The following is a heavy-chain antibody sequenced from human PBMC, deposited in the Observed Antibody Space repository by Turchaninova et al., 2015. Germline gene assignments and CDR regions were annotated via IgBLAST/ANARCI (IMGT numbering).Heavy chain of an antibody. D-gene: IGHD2-15*01. V-gene: IGHV4-39*07. CDR2: MYYSGTT. J-gene: IGHJ2*01. Sequence: QLPLQESGPGLVKPSETLSLTCTVPGGPSSTSNYYFGWIPPPPGQGLEWIATMYYSGTTYYNPSLKSRLTMSVDPSKNQFSLRLSSVTAADAAFYYCARAGCSGGTCYYVYWYFDLWGRGTLVTVSS. CDR1: GGPSSTSNYY. CDR3: ARAGCSGGTCYYVYWYFDL.